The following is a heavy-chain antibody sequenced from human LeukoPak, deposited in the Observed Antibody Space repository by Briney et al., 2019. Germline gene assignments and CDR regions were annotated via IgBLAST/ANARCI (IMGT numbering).Heavy chain of an antibody. J-gene: IGHJ6*03. CDR1: GFTFSSYW. D-gene: IGHD1-26*01. Sequence: PGGSLRLSCAASGFTFSSYWMHWVRQAPGKGLVWVSRINSDGSSTSYADSVKGRFTISRDNAKNTLYLQMNSLRAEDTAVYYCATRGWELLFYYYYYYMDVWGKGTTVTVSS. CDR3: ATRGWELLFYYYYYYMDV. V-gene: IGHV3-74*01. CDR2: INSDGSST.